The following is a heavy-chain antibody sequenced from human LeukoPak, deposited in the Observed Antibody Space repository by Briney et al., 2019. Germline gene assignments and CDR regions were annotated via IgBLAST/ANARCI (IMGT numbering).Heavy chain of an antibody. CDR1: GGTFSTYA. CDR3: ARVFARGGEITGSYYYY. Sequence: SVKVSCKASGGTFSTYAVKWLRQAPGQGLEWMGGIIPLFGTANYAQKFRGRVTITTDESTSTAYMELSSLRSEDTAIYYCARVFARGGEITGSYYYYWGQGTLVTVSS. CDR2: IIPLFGTA. V-gene: IGHV1-69*05. J-gene: IGHJ4*02. D-gene: IGHD3-10*01.